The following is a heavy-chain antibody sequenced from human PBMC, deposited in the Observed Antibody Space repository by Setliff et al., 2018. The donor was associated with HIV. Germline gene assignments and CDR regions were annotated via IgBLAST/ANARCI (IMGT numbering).Heavy chain of an antibody. J-gene: IGHJ4*02. D-gene: IGHD1-26*01. CDR1: GDSIDRSNFF. Sequence: PSETLSLTCTVSGDSIDRSNFFWTWIRQHPGKGLEWIGYIYYSGSATYNPSLKSQASISVDTSRNEFSLKLSSVTAADTAVYFCARGTVVGATIYYFDYWGQGTLVTVSS. CDR3: ARGTVVGATIYYFDY. CDR2: IYYSGSA. V-gene: IGHV4-31*01.